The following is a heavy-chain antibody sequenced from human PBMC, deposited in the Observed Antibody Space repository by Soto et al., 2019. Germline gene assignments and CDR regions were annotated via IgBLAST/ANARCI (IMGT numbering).Heavy chain of an antibody. J-gene: IGHJ4*02. V-gene: IGHV3-23*01. CDR3: AKDLQGYKQPVDY. D-gene: IGHD3-10*01. CDR2: VSGSGVST. Sequence: GGSLRLSCAASGFTFSSHAMNWVRQAPGKGLEWVSTVSGSGVSTYYADSVKGRFTISRDNSKNTLYLQMNSLRAEDTAVYYCAKDLQGYKQPVDYWGQGTLVTVSS. CDR1: GFTFSSHA.